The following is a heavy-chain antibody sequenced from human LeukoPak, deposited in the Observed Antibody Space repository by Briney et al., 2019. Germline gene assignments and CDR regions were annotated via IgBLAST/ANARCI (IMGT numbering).Heavy chain of an antibody. CDR2: IYYSGST. Sequence: SETLSLTCTVSGGSISSYYWSWIRQPPGKGLEWIGYIYYSGSTNYNPSLKSRVTISVDTSKNQSSLKLSSVTAADTAVYYCARSAARHLDYWGQGTLVTVSS. V-gene: IGHV4-59*01. J-gene: IGHJ4*02. CDR3: ARSAARHLDY. CDR1: GGSISSYY. D-gene: IGHD6-6*01.